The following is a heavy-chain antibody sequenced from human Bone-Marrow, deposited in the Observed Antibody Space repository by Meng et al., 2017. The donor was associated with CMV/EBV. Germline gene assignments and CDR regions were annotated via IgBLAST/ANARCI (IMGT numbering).Heavy chain of an antibody. D-gene: IGHD3-10*01. CDR3: ARSSDITGSLDY. J-gene: IGHJ4*02. Sequence: SETLSLTCTVSGGSISSRNYYWGWIRQPPGKGLELIGSIHYRGSTYCNPSPKSRVTISVDTSKDQFSLKLSSVTAADAAVYFCARSSDITGSLDYWGQGTLVTVSS. V-gene: IGHV4-39*07. CDR2: IHYRGST. CDR1: GGSISSRNYY.